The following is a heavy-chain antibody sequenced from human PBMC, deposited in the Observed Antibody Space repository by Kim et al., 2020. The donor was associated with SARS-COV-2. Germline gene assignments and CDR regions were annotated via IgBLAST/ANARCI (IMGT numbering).Heavy chain of an antibody. D-gene: IGHD3-22*01. CDR2: IWYDGSNK. Sequence: GGSLRLSCAASGFTFSSYGMHWVRQAPGKGLEWVAVIWYDGSNKYYADSVKGRFTISRDNSKNTLYLQMNSLRAEDTAVYYCAREKTFFTYYYDSSGYYSFDYWGQGTLVTVSS. CDR1: GFTFSSYG. J-gene: IGHJ4*02. V-gene: IGHV3-33*01. CDR3: AREKTFFTYYYDSSGYYSFDY.